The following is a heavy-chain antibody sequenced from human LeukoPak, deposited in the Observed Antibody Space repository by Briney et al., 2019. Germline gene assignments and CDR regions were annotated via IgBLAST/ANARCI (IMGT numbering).Heavy chain of an antibody. CDR1: GYTFSDYY. J-gene: IGHJ4*02. CDR2: ISPHNGGT. Sequence: GASVKVSCKSSGYTFSDYYIHWVRQTPEQGLEWMAWISPHNGGTHYAQKFQGRVTMTLDTPTSTVYLELNGLTSDDTAVYYCARDHPGPEFIDYWGQGTLVTVSS. CDR3: ARDHPGPEFIDY. V-gene: IGHV1-2*02.